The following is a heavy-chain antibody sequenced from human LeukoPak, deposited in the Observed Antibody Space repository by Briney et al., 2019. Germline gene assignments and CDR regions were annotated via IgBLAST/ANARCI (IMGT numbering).Heavy chain of an antibody. CDR2: ISSSGSNI. J-gene: IGHJ4*02. V-gene: IGHV3-48*03. D-gene: IGHD6-13*01. CDR1: GFTFSNYE. CDR3: ARPYSSSWNYYFDY. Sequence: QPGGSLRLSCAASGFTFSNYEMNLGRQAPGKGLEWVSYISSSGSNIYYADSVKARFTISRHNAKNSMYLQMNSLSAEDTAVYYCARPYSSSWNYYFDYWGQGTLVTVSS.